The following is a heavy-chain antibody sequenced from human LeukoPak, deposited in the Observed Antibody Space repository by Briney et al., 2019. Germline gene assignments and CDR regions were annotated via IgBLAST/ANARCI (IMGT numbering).Heavy chain of an antibody. D-gene: IGHD6-13*01. Sequence: GGSLRLSCAASGFTFSSYAMSWVRQAPGKGLEWVSAISGSGGSTYFSDSVKGRFTISRDNCKNTLYLQMNSLRAEDTAVYYCAKVGYSSSWYGFDYWGQGTLVTVSS. V-gene: IGHV3-23*01. CDR2: ISGSGGST. J-gene: IGHJ4*02. CDR3: AKVGYSSSWYGFDY. CDR1: GFTFSSYA.